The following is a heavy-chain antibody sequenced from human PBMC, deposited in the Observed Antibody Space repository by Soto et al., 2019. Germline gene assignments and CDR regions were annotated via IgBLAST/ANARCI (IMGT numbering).Heavy chain of an antibody. D-gene: IGHD5-18*01. J-gene: IGHJ4*02. CDR3: AGDRNDYDNSGYTNNFDR. Sequence: PGGSLRLSCAASGFTFSSYSMNWVRQAPGKGLEWISYIDSSSSTTVYADSVKGRFTISRDNVKDSLFLQMTSLRAEDSAVYYCAGDRNDYDNSGYTNNFDRWGQGTLVTVSS. V-gene: IGHV3-48*01. CDR1: GFTFSSYS. CDR2: IDSSSSTT.